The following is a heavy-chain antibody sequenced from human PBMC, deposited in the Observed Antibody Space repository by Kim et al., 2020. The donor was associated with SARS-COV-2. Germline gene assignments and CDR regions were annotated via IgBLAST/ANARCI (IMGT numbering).Heavy chain of an antibody. CDR3: AKSRYAFDI. V-gene: IGHV3-23*01. CDR2: GST. Sequence: GSTYYADSVKGRFTISRDNSKNTLYLQMNSLRAEDTAIYYCAKSRYAFDIWGQGTMVTVSS. J-gene: IGHJ3*02.